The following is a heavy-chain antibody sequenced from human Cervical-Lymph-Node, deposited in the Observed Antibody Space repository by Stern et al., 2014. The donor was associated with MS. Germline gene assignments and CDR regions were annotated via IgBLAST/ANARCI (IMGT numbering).Heavy chain of an antibody. V-gene: IGHV1-69*06. CDR1: GGTFSSYT. Sequence: QVQLVQSGAEVKKPGSSVKVSCKAFGGTFSSYTMSWVRQAPGQGLEWMGRSTPIFGTANYAQKFQDRVTITADKFTSTAYMALNSLRSEDTAVYYCAGEALLGGNYYALDVWGQGTTVTVSS. D-gene: IGHD2-15*01. J-gene: IGHJ6*02. CDR2: STPIFGTA. CDR3: AGEALLGGNYYALDV.